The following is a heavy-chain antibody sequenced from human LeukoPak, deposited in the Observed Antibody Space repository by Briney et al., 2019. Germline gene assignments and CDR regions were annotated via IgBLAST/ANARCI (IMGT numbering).Heavy chain of an antibody. CDR2: ISSSGNTI. Sequence: PGGSLRLSCAASGFIFSTYEMNWVRQAPGKGLEWVSYISSSGNTIYYADSVKGRFTISRDNAKNSLFLQMNSLRVEDTAVYYCARVASTTYYAPFDPWGQGTVVTVSS. D-gene: IGHD3-3*01. CDR3: ARVASTTYYAPFDP. V-gene: IGHV3-48*03. CDR1: GFIFSTYE. J-gene: IGHJ5*02.